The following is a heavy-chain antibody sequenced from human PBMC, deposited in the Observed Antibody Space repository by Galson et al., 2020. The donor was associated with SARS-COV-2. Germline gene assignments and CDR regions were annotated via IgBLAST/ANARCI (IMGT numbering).Heavy chain of an antibody. J-gene: IGHJ4*02. CDR2: IYYSEST. D-gene: IGHD3-3*01. CDR3: ARASRTIFGVVKHFDY. V-gene: IGHV4-31*03. CDR1: GGSISSGGYY. Sequence: SQTLSLPCTVSGGSISSGGYYWSWIRQHPGKGLEWIGYIYYSESTYYNPSLKSRVTISVDTSKNQFSLKLSSVTAADTAVYYCARASRTIFGVVKHFDYWGQGTLVTVSS.